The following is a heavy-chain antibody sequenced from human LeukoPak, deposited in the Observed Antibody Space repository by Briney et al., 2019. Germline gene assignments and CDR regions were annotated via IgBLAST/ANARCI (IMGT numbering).Heavy chain of an antibody. D-gene: IGHD3-10*01. V-gene: IGHV3-21*01. CDR2: ISSSSSYI. Sequence: GRSLRLSCAASGFTFSSYGMNWVRQAPGKGLEWVSSISSSSSYIYYADSVKGRFTISRDNAKNSLYLQMNSLRAEDTAVYYCARDGSGSLDYWGQGTLVTVSS. J-gene: IGHJ4*02. CDR1: GFTFSSYG. CDR3: ARDGSGSLDY.